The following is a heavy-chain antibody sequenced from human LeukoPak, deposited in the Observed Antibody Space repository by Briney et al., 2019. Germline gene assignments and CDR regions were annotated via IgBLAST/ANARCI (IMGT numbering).Heavy chain of an antibody. D-gene: IGHD2-2*02. CDR3: AREGIVVVPAAILSCGFDY. J-gene: IGHJ4*02. CDR2: INPNSGGT. V-gene: IGHV1-2*02. Sequence: ASVKVSCKASGYTFTGYYMHWVRQAPGQGLEWMGWINPNSGGTNYAQKFQGRVTMTRDTSISTAYMELSRLRSDDTAVYYCAREGIVVVPAAILSCGFDYWGQGTLGTVSS. CDR1: GYTFTGYY.